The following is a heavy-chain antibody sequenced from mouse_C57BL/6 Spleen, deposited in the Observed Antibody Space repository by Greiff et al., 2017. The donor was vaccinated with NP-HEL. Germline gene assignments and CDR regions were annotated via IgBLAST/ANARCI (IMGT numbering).Heavy chain of an antibody. CDR1: GFTFSDYY. CDR3: AREDYGSSFDY. Sequence: EVMLVASEGGLVQPGSSMKLSCTASGFTFSDYYMAWVRQVPEKGLEWVANINYDGSSTYYLDSLKSRFIISRDNAKNILYLQMSSLKSEDTATYYCAREDYGSSFDYWGQGTTLTVSS. V-gene: IGHV5-16*01. J-gene: IGHJ2*01. D-gene: IGHD1-1*01. CDR2: INYDGSST.